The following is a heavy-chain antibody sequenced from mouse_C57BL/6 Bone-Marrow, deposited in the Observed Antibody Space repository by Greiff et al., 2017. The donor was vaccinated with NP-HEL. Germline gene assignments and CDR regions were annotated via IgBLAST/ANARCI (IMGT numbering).Heavy chain of an antibody. CDR2: IYPRSGNT. CDR1: GYTFTSYG. D-gene: IGHD1-1*01. CDR3: ARCPYYYGSSYNYFDY. Sequence: VQLQQSGAELARPGASVKLSCKASGYTFTSYGISWVKQRPGQGLEWIGEIYPRSGNTYYNEKFKGKATLTADKSSSTAYMELRSLTSEDSAVYFCARCPYYYGSSYNYFDYWGQGTTLTVSS. V-gene: IGHV1-81*01. J-gene: IGHJ2*01.